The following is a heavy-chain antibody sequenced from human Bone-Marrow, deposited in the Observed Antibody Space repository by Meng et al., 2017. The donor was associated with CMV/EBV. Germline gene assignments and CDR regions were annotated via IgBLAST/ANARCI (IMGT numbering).Heavy chain of an antibody. Sequence: ASVKVSCKASGYTFTSYDINWVRQATGQGLEWMGWMNPNSGNTGYAQKFQGRVTITRNTSISTAYMELSSLRSEDTAVYYCARAVTGVFGRGLAYWGKGTLVTVSS. CDR1: GYTFTSYD. CDR3: ARAVTGVFGRGLAY. J-gene: IGHJ4*02. CDR2: MNPNSGNT. V-gene: IGHV1-8*03. D-gene: IGHD3-10*02.